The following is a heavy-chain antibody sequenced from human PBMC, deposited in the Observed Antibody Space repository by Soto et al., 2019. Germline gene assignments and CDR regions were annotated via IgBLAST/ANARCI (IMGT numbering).Heavy chain of an antibody. Sequence: EVQLLESGGGLVQPGGSLRLSCAASGFTFSSYAMSWVRQAPGKGLEWVSAISGSGASTYYADSVKGRFTISRDNSKNTLYLQMNSVRAEDSAVYYCAHFHWPVGYWGQGTLVTVSS. CDR3: AHFHWPVGY. D-gene: IGHD3-9*01. J-gene: IGHJ4*02. CDR2: ISGSGAST. V-gene: IGHV3-23*01. CDR1: GFTFSSYA.